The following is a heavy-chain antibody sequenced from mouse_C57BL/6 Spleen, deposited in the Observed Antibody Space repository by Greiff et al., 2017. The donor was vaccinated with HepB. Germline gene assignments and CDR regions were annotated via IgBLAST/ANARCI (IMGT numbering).Heavy chain of an antibody. CDR1: GYTFTDYE. CDR2: IDPETGGT. J-gene: IGHJ2*01. D-gene: IGHD2-1*01. Sequence: VQLQHSGAELVRPGASVTLSCKASGYTFTDYEMHWVKQTPVHGLEWIGAIDPETGGTAYNQKFKGKAILTADKSSSTAYMELRSLTSEDSAVYYCTNGNYDFDYWGQGTTLTVSS. V-gene: IGHV1-15*01. CDR3: TNGNYDFDY.